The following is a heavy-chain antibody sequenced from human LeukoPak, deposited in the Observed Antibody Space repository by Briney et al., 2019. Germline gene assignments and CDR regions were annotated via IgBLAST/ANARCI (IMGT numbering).Heavy chain of an antibody. CDR3: AREAAQLAYFDY. V-gene: IGHV1-69*04. CDR1: GGTFSSYA. D-gene: IGHD3-3*02. Sequence: SVKVSCKASGGTFSSYAISWVRQAPGQGLEWMGRIIPILGIANYAQKFQGRVTITADKSTSTAYMELSSLRSEDTAVYYCAREAAQLAYFDYWGQGTLVTVSS. CDR2: IIPILGIA. J-gene: IGHJ4*02.